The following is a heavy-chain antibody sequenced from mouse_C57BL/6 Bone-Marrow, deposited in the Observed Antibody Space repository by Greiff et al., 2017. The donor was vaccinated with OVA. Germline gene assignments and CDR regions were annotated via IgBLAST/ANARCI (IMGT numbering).Heavy chain of an antibody. V-gene: IGHV10-1*01. CDR3: VAGGWRFAY. J-gene: IGHJ3*01. CDR1: GFSFNTYA. Sequence: EVKLQESGGGLVQPKGSLKLSCAASGFSFNTYAMNWVRQAPGKGLEWVARIRSKSNNYATYYADSVKDRFTISRDDSESMLYLQMNNLKTEDTAMYYCVAGGWRFAYWGQGTLVTVSA. CDR2: IRSKSNNYAT.